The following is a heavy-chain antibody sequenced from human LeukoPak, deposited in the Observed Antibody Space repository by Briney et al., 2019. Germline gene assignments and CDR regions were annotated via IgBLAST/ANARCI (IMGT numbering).Heavy chain of an antibody. CDR2: ISSSGRSI. CDR3: AREMLAAVAAQS. CDR1: GFTFSSYE. J-gene: IGHJ5*02. V-gene: IGHV3-48*03. Sequence: GGSLRLSCAASGFTFSSYEMNWVRQAPGKGLEWVSYISSSGRSINYADSVRGRFTISRDNAKNSLYLQMNSLRAEDTAVYYCAREMLAAVAAQSWGQGTLVTVSS. D-gene: IGHD6-19*01.